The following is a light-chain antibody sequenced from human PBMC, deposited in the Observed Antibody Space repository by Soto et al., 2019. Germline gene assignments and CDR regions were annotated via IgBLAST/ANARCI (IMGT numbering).Light chain of an antibody. CDR3: VTWDISLSAWV. Sequence: QSVLTQPPSVSAAPRQTVTISCSGSSSNIGNNYVSWYQQLPGTAPKLLIYENIKRASGIPDRFSGSKSGTSATLGITGLQTGDEADYYCVTWDISLSAWVFGGGTKLTVL. V-gene: IGLV1-51*02. CDR1: SSNIGNNY. CDR2: ENI. J-gene: IGLJ3*02.